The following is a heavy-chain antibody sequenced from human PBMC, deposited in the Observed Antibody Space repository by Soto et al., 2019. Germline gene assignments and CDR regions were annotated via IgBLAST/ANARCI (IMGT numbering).Heavy chain of an antibody. CDR1: GGSISSSNYY. V-gene: IGHV4-39*01. CDR3: ARRAVTDLRCFDP. CDR2: INLRGST. J-gene: IGHJ5*02. Sequence: QLQLQESGPGLVKPSETLSLTCTVSGGSISSSNYYWGWIRQPPGKGLEWIGSINLRGSTYYNPSRQSRVTISVDTSKNQFSLKLSSVTAADTAVYYCARRAVTDLRCFDPWGQGTLVTVSS. D-gene: IGHD6-19*01.